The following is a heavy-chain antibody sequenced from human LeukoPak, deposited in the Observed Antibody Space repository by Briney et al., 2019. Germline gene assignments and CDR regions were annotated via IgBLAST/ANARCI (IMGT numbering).Heavy chain of an antibody. CDR2: IGVYNGNT. D-gene: IGHD1-26*01. CDR1: GYTFPSYG. CDR3: ARDSAPHSGSYLFNEYFQH. Sequence: ASVEVSCKASGYTFPSYGFSWVGRPPGQGVGGRGWIGVYNGNTNYAQKLQGRVTMTTDTSTSTAYMELSSLRSEDTAVYYCARDSAPHSGSYLFNEYFQHWGQGTLVTVSS. V-gene: IGHV1-18*01. J-gene: IGHJ1*01.